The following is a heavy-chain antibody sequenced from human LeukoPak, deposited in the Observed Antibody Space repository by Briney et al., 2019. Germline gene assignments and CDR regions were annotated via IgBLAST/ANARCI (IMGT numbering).Heavy chain of an antibody. J-gene: IGHJ6*03. V-gene: IGHV3-74*01. CDR1: GFTFSNYW. Sequence: GGSLRLSCAASGFTFSNYWMHWVRQAPGKGLVWVSRINSDGSTTSYADSVKGRFTISRDNAKNTLYLQMNSLRAEDTAVYYCARDRPQQWLVRGQRGYYYYMDVWGKGTTVTISS. CDR3: ARDRPQQWLVRGQRGYYYYMDV. CDR2: INSDGSTT. D-gene: IGHD6-19*01.